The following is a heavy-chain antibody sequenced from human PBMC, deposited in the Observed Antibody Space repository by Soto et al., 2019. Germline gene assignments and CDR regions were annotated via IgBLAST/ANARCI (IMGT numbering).Heavy chain of an antibody. CDR1: GFSLTTSGMS. CDR3: ARTLARSGYYGSFFYYGMDV. CDR2: IDWDGDK. J-gene: IGHJ6*02. V-gene: IGHV2-70*01. D-gene: IGHD3-22*01. Sequence: SGPTLVNPTHTLTLTCTCSGFSLTTSGMSVSWIRQPPGKALEWLAFIDWDGDKHYTTSLKTRLTLSRDTTKNQVVLTMTNMDPVDTATYYCARTLARSGYYGSFFYYGMDVWGQGTPVTVSS.